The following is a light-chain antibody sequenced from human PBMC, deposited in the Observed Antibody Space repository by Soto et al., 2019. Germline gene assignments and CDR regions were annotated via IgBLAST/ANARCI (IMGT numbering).Light chain of an antibody. Sequence: IVLTQSPGTLALSPGERATLSCRASQTVSNSYLAWYQQKPGRAPRLLIFDASTRATDISDRFNGSGSGTDFTLTISRLEPEDFSVYYWQLYGISPKTFGQGTKVEI. CDR3: QLYGISPKT. CDR1: QTVSNSY. V-gene: IGKV3-20*01. CDR2: DAS. J-gene: IGKJ1*01.